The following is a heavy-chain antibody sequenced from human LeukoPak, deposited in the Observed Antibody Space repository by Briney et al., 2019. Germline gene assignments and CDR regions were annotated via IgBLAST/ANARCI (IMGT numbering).Heavy chain of an antibody. V-gene: IGHV3-64*01. D-gene: IGHD3-22*01. CDR3: ARGMYYYDSSGYFWSAAYFDY. Sequence: GGSLRLSCAASGFTFSSYAMSWVRQAPGKGLEYVSYISSSGGSTYYANSVKGRFTISRDNSKNTLYLQMDSLRAEDMAVYYCARGMYYYDSSGYFWSAAYFDYWGQGTLVTVSS. J-gene: IGHJ4*02. CDR2: ISSSGGST. CDR1: GFTFSSYA.